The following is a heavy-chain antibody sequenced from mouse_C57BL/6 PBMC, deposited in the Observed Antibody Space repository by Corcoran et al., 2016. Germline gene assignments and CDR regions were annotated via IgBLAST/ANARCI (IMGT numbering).Heavy chain of an antibody. CDR3: ARQSGNSDYYAMDY. V-gene: IGHV1-81*01. D-gene: IGHD2-1*01. CDR2: IYPRSGNT. Sequence: QVQLQQSGAELARPGASVKLSCKASGYTFTSYGISWVKQRTGQGLEWIGEIYPRSGNTYYNEKFKGKATLTADKSSSTAYMELRSLTPEDSAVYFCARQSGNSDYYAMDYWGQGTSVTVSS. J-gene: IGHJ4*01. CDR1: GYTFTSYG.